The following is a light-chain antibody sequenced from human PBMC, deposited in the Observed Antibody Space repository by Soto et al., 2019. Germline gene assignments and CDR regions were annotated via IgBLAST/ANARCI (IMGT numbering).Light chain of an antibody. CDR2: GTS. J-gene: IGKJ1*01. CDR1: QNVGSRY. Sequence: EIVLTHSPGTLSLSPGERATLPCKASQNVGSRYLAWYQQKPGQAPRLLIYGTSNRATGIPDRFSGSGSGTDFSRTISSLEPGDLAVYYCQQYGSSPRTFGQGTKVDIK. V-gene: IGKV3-20*01. CDR3: QQYGSSPRT.